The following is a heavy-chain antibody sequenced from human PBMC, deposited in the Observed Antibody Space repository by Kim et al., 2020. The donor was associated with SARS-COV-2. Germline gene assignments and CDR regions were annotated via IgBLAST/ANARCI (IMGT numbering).Heavy chain of an antibody. Sequence: ASVKVSCKASGYTFTSYAMHWVRQAPGQRLEWMGWINAGNGNTKYSQKFQGRVTITRDTSASTAYMELSSLRSEDTAVYYCARDLWFGELLPDDAFDIWGQGTMVTVSS. D-gene: IGHD3-10*01. CDR2: INAGNGNT. J-gene: IGHJ3*02. CDR3: ARDLWFGELLPDDAFDI. V-gene: IGHV1-3*01. CDR1: GYTFTSYA.